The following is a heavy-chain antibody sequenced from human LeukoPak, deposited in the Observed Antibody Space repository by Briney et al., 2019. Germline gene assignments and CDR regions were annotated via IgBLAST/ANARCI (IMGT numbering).Heavy chain of an antibody. Sequence: PSETLSLTCAVYGGSFSGYYWSWIRQPPGKGLEWIGEINHSGSTNYNPSLKSRVTISVDTSKNQFSLKLSSVTAADTAVYYCARDFREYYYYYMDVWGKGTTVTISS. CDR1: GGSFSGYY. V-gene: IGHV4-34*01. CDR3: ARDFREYYYYYMDV. J-gene: IGHJ6*03. CDR2: INHSGST.